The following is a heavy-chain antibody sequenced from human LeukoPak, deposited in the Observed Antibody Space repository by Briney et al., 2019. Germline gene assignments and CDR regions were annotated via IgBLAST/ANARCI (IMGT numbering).Heavy chain of an antibody. CDR3: ARPSNIFYYYDMNV. Sequence: GGSLRLSCAASGFTFSSYGMHWARQAPGKGLEWVAVIWYDGSNKYYADSVKGRFTISRDNSKNTLYLQMNSLRGEDRAVYYCARPSNIFYYYDMNVWGQGTTVTVSS. V-gene: IGHV3-33*01. CDR1: GFTFSSYG. CDR2: IWYDGSNK. D-gene: IGHD2-21*01. J-gene: IGHJ6*02.